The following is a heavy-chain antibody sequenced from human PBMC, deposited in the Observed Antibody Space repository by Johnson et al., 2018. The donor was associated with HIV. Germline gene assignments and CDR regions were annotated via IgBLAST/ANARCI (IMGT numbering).Heavy chain of an antibody. CDR3: AKSGLFVLVVYAPDVLDI. J-gene: IGHJ3*02. Sequence: EVQLVESGGGLVQPGGSLRLSCAASGFTFSSYAMSWVRQAPGKGLEWVSAISGSGGSTYYADSVKGRFTISRDNSKNTLYLQMNSLSTEDTAVYYCAKSGLFVLVVYAPDVLDIWGQGTIVTVSS. D-gene: IGHD2-8*02. V-gene: IGHV3-23*04. CDR2: ISGSGGST. CDR1: GFTFSSYA.